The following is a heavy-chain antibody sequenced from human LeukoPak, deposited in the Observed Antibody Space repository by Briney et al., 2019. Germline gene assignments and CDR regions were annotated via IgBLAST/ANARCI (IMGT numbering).Heavy chain of an antibody. V-gene: IGHV1-18*01. J-gene: IGHJ3*02. D-gene: IGHD3-22*01. CDR1: GYTFTSYG. Sequence: ASVKVSCKASGYTFTSYGISWVRQAPGQGLEWMGWISGYNGNTNYAQKFQERVTITRDMSTSTAYMELSSLRSEDTAVYYCAAVFYDSSGYYYENPGAFDIWGQGTMVTVSS. CDR2: ISGYNGNT. CDR3: AAVFYDSSGYYYENPGAFDI.